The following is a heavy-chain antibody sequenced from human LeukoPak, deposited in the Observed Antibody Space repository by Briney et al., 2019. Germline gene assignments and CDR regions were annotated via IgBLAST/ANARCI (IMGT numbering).Heavy chain of an antibody. Sequence: ETLSLTCTVSGGSISSYYWSWIRQPPGKGLEWIGYIYYSGSTNYNPSLKSRVTISVDTSKNQFSLKLSSVTAADTAVYYCARHATGNYDFWSGYLGDYYMDVWGKGTTVTVSS. CDR1: GGSISSYY. D-gene: IGHD3-3*01. V-gene: IGHV4-59*08. J-gene: IGHJ6*03. CDR3: ARHATGNYDFWSGYLGDYYMDV. CDR2: IYYSGST.